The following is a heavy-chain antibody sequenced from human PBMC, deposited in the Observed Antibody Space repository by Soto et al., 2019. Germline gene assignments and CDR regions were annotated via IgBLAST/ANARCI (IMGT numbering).Heavy chain of an antibody. D-gene: IGHD3-3*01. CDR3: AKSYYDFWKTIGHWGYYYYGMDV. Sequence: GGSLRLSCAASGFTFSSYAMSWVRQAPGKGLEWVSAISGSGGSTYYADSVKGRFTISRDNSKNTLYLQMNSLRAEDTAVYYCAKSYYDFWKTIGHWGYYYYGMDVWGQGTTVTVSS. CDR1: GFTFSSYA. V-gene: IGHV3-23*01. J-gene: IGHJ6*02. CDR2: ISGSGGST.